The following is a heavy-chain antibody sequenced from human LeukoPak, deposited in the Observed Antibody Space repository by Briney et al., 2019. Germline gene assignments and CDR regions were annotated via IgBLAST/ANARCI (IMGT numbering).Heavy chain of an antibody. D-gene: IGHD2-2*01. CDR1: GYTFTGYY. CDR2: IKPNSGAT. Sequence: ASVKVSCKASGYTFTGYYMHWVRQAPGQGHEWMGWIKPNSGATSFAQKFHDRVTMTRDTSISTAYMELSTLRSDDTAVYYCARGSSNSNGKFPNDYWGQGTLVTVSS. V-gene: IGHV1-2*02. CDR3: ARGSSNSNGKFPNDY. J-gene: IGHJ4*02.